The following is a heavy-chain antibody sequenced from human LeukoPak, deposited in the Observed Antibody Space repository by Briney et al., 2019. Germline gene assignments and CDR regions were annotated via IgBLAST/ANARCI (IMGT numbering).Heavy chain of an antibody. CDR3: AKDPRRPSYCSGGSCHDDY. D-gene: IGHD2-15*01. J-gene: IGHJ4*02. CDR1: GFTFSSYA. CDR2: ISGSGGST. Sequence: PGGSLRLSCAASGFTFSSYAMSWVRQAPGKGLEWVSAISGSGGSTYYADSVKGRFTISRDNSKNTLYLQMNSLRAEDTAVYYCAKDPRRPSYCSGGSCHDDYWGQGTLVTVSS. V-gene: IGHV3-23*01.